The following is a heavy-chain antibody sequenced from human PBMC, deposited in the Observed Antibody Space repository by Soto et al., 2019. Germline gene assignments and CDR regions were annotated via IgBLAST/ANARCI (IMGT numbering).Heavy chain of an antibody. Sequence: EEQLVESGGGLVKPGGALRLSCAASGFTFSNAWMNWVRQAPGKGLEWVGRIKSKADGETTDYAAPVKGRFTISRDDSKNTVYLQMNNLKMEDTAVYYCSTGGYFLDYWGQGTLVTVSS. D-gene: IGHD3-16*01. CDR2: IKSKADGETT. CDR3: STGGYFLDY. V-gene: IGHV3-15*05. J-gene: IGHJ4*02. CDR1: GFTFSNAW.